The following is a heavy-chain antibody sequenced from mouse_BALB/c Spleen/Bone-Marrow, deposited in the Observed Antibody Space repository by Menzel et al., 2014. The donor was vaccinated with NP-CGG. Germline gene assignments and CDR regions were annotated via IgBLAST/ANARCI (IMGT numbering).Heavy chain of an antibody. V-gene: IGHV3-8*02. CDR1: GDSITSGY. CDR2: ISYSGST. D-gene: IGHD1-1*01. CDR3: ASYYYGSSYAMDY. J-gene: IGHJ4*01. Sequence: DVKLQESGPSLVKPSQTLSLSCSVTGDSITSGYWNWIRKFPGNKLEYMGHISYSGSTYYNPSLQSRITITRDTSNNQYYLQLNSVTTEDTATYYCASYYYGSSYAMDYWGQGTSVTVSS.